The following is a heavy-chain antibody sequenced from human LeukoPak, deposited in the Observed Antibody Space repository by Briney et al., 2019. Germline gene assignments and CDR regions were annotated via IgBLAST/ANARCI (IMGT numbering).Heavy chain of an antibody. CDR1: GGTFSSYA. Sequence: SVKVSCKASGGTFSSYAISWVRQAPGQGLEWMGGIIPIFGTANYAQKFQGRVTITTDESTSTAYMELSSLRSEDTAVYYCARGVSYNWNYPSSPPDYWGQGTLVTVSS. J-gene: IGHJ4*02. CDR3: ARGVSYNWNYPSSPPDY. CDR2: IIPIFGTA. V-gene: IGHV1-69*05. D-gene: IGHD1-7*01.